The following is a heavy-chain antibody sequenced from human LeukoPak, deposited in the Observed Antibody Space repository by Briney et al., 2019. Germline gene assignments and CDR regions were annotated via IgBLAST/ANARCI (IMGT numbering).Heavy chain of an antibody. V-gene: IGHV1-2*06. CDR1: GYTFTGYY. D-gene: IGHD3-3*01. CDR3: ARELGITIFGVVIMVFDY. Sequence: GASVKVSRKASGYTFTGYYMHWVRQAPGQGLEWMGRINPNSGGTNYAQKFQGRVTMTRDTSISTAYMELSRLRSDDTAVYYCARELGITIFGVVIMVFDYWGQGTLVTVSS. CDR2: INPNSGGT. J-gene: IGHJ4*02.